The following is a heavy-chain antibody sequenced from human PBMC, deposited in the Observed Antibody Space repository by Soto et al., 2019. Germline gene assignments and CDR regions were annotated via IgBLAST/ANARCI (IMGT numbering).Heavy chain of an antibody. J-gene: IGHJ5*02. CDR1: GYTFTSYG. D-gene: IGHD6-13*01. CDR2: ISAYNGNT. CDR3: ARGFRTSWTEGDLDP. V-gene: IGHV1-18*01. Sequence: ASVKVSCKASGYTFTSYGISWVRQAPGQGLEWMGWISAYNGNTNYAQKLQGRVTMTTDTSTSKAYMELRSLGSDDTAVYYCARGFRTSWTEGDLDPWGQGTLVTVSS.